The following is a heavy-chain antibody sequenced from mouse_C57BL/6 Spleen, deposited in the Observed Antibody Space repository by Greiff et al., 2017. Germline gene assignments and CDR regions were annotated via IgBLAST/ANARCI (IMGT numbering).Heavy chain of an antibody. Sequence: VQLKESGTVLARPGASVKMSCKTSGYTFTSYWMHWVKQRPGQGLAWIGAIYTGNSDTSYNQKFKGKAKLTAVTSASTAYMELSSLTNEDSAVYYCTRTEDGHYPFAYWGQGTLVTVSA. CDR1: GYTFTSYW. V-gene: IGHV1-5*01. CDR3: TRTEDGHYPFAY. CDR2: IYTGNSDT. J-gene: IGHJ3*01. D-gene: IGHD2-3*01.